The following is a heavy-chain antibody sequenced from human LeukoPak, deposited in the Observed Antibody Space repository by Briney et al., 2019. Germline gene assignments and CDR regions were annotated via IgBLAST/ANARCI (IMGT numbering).Heavy chain of an antibody. Sequence: ASVKVSCKAFGCGFTSYYIHWVRQAPGQELEWMGIINPSVGGTTYARKFQGRVTMTRDTSTSTVYMELSSLRSEDTAVYYCARHGSGRYYPAEGRVDYWGQGTLVTVSS. CDR1: GCGFTSYY. CDR2: INPSVGGT. D-gene: IGHD3-10*01. J-gene: IGHJ4*02. CDR3: ARHGSGRYYPAEGRVDY. V-gene: IGHV1-46*03.